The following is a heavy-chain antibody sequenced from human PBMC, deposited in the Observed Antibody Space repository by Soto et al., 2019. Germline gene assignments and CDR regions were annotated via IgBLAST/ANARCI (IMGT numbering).Heavy chain of an antibody. CDR1: GGSISSYY. Sequence: PSETLSLTCTVSGGSISSYYWSWIRQPPGKGLEWIGYIYYSGSTNYNPSLKSRVTISVDTSKNQFSLKLISVTAADTAVYYCARSDRVGATGGYFDYWGQGTLVTVSS. CDR2: IYYSGST. D-gene: IGHD1-26*01. V-gene: IGHV4-59*01. CDR3: ARSDRVGATGGYFDY. J-gene: IGHJ4*02.